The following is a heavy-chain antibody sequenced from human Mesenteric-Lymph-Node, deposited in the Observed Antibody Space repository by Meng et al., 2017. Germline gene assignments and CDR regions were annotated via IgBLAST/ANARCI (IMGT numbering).Heavy chain of an antibody. CDR1: GYTFTRYC. Sequence: HVQRCGPGAEVTKPGATVTVSCKASGYTFTRYCTNWFRQAPGQGLEWMGWINTNTGNPTSAQGFTGRFLISLDTSVSTAYLHILNLKAEDTAMYYCARDDTYGSLDYWGQGTLVTVSS. CDR3: ARDDTYGSLDY. J-gene: IGHJ4*02. V-gene: IGHV7-4-1*01. CDR2: INTNTGNP. D-gene: IGHD3-10*01.